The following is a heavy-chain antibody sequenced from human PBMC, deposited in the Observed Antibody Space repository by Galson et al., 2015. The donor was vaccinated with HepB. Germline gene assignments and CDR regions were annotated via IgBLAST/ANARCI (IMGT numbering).Heavy chain of an antibody. D-gene: IGHD3-3*01. CDR3: ARAALRFLEWSPPSPFDY. Sequence: SVKVSCKASGYTFTSYAMHWVRQAPGQRLEWMGWINAGNGNTKYSQKFQGRVTITRDTSASTAYMELSSLRSEDTAVYYCARAALRFLEWSPPSPFDYWGQGTLVTVSS. J-gene: IGHJ4*02. CDR1: GYTFTSYA. V-gene: IGHV1-3*01. CDR2: INAGNGNT.